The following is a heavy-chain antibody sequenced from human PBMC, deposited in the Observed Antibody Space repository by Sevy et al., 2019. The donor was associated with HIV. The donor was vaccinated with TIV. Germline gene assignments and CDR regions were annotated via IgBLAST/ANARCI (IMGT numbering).Heavy chain of an antibody. J-gene: IGHJ4*02. D-gene: IGHD3-16*01. CDR1: GFNISIDF. CDR2: IYKNSQA. V-gene: IGHV3-53*01. CDR3: VRSLGGPLNQ. Sequence: GGSLRLSCAASGFNISIDFMSWVRQAPGKGLECLSVIYKNSQAYYMDSVMGRFTISRDNSRNRLYLHMTGLRVEDTAKYYCVRSLGGPLNQWGQGTLVTVSS.